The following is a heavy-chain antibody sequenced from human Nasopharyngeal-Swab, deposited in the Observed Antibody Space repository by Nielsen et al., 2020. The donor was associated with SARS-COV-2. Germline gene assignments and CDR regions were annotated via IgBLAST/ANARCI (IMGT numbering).Heavy chain of an antibody. D-gene: IGHD6-13*01. CDR1: GFTFSSYD. CDR3: ARGGRQQLYGSCDY. CDR2: IGTAGDT. J-gene: IGHJ4*02. V-gene: IGHV3-13*01. Sequence: GVLKISCAASGFTFSSYDMHWVRQATGKGLEWVSAIGTAGDTYYPGSVKGRFTISRENAKNSLYLQMNSLRAGDTAVYYCARGGRQQLYGSCDYWGQGTLVTVSS.